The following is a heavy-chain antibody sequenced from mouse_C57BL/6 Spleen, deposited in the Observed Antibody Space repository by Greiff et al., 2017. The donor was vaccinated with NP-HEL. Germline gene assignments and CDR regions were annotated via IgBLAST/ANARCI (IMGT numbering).Heavy chain of an antibody. CDR1: GFTFSSYT. J-gene: IGHJ1*03. CDR2: ISGGGGNT. Sequence: DVMLVESGGGLVKPGGSLKLSCAASGFTFSSYTMSWVRQTPEKRLEWVATISGGGGNTYYPDSVKGRFTISRDNAKNTLYLQMSSLRSEDTALYYCARHDGYYDWYFDVWGTGTTVTVSS. CDR3: ARHDGYYDWYFDV. D-gene: IGHD2-3*01. V-gene: IGHV5-9*01.